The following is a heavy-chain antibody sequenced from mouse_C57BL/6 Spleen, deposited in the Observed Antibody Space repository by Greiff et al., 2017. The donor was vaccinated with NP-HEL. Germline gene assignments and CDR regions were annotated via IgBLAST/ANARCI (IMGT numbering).Heavy chain of an antibody. CDR3: ASSHYYGSSYVFDY. D-gene: IGHD1-1*01. V-gene: IGHV1-81*01. CDR2: IYPRSGNT. J-gene: IGHJ2*01. Sequence: QVQLKQSGAELARPGASVKLSCKASGYTFTSYGISWVKQRTGQGLEWIGEIYPRSGNTYYNEKFKGKATLTADKSSSTAYMELRSLTSEDSAVYFCASSHYYGSSYVFDYWGQGTTLTVSS. CDR1: GYTFTSYG.